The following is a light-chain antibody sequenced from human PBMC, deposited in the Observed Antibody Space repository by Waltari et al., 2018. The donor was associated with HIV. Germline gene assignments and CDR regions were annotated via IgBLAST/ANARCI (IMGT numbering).Light chain of an antibody. V-gene: IGKV4-1*01. Sequence: DIVMTQSPASLPVSLGERTAINCQSSQSIFYNSNSKNYLAWYQQKPGQPPRLLIYWASTRESVVPDRFSGSGAGTDFTLTISSLQAEDVAVYYCQQYYSTPLTFGQGTKVEIK. J-gene: IGKJ1*01. CDR3: QQYYSTPLT. CDR2: WAS. CDR1: QSIFYNSNSKNY.